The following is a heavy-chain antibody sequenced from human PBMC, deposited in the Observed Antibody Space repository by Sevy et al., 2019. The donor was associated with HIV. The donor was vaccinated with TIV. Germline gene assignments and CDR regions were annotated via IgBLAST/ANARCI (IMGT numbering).Heavy chain of an antibody. CDR3: SKDKPDSTGYYFDY. V-gene: IGHV3-43*01. CDR1: GFSFDDYT. D-gene: IGHD3-22*01. CDR2: ISWDGGRT. J-gene: IGHJ4*02. Sequence: GGSLRLSCAASGFSFDDYTMHWVRQAPGKGLEWVSLISWDGGRTYYADSVKGRFTISRDNSKNSLFLQMNSLRTEDTALYYCSKDKPDSTGYYFDYWGQGTLVTVSS.